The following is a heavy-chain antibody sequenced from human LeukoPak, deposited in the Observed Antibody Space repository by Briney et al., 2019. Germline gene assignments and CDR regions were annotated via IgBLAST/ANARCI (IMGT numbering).Heavy chain of an antibody. Sequence: PSETLSLTCTVSGGSISSYYWSWIRQPPGKGLEWIGYIYYSGSTNYNPSLKSRVTISVDTSKNQFSLKLSSVTAADTAVYYCARDFWDYGGDYWGQGTTVTVSS. CDR1: GGSISSYY. J-gene: IGHJ4*02. D-gene: IGHD4-23*01. CDR3: ARDFWDYGGDY. V-gene: IGHV4-59*12. CDR2: IYYSGST.